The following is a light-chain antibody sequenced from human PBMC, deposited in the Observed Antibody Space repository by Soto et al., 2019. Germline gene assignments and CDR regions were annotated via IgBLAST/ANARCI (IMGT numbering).Light chain of an antibody. J-gene: IGKJ2*01. CDR1: QRVSSY. CDR2: DAS. Sequence: EIVLTQSPATLSLSPGERATLSGRASQRVSSYLACYQQKPGQAPRLLIYDASNRATGIPARFSGSGSGTDFTLTISSLEPEDFAVYYCQQRSNGPPYTFGQGTKLEIK. CDR3: QQRSNGPPYT. V-gene: IGKV3-11*01.